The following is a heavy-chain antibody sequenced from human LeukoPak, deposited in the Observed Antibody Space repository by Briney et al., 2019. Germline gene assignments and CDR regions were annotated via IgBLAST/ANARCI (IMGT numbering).Heavy chain of an antibody. Sequence: GGSLRLSCVASGFRFDDSAMHWVRQAPGRGLEWVSGVSWNSGTIGYADSVRGRFTISRDNAKSSLYLQMNSLRPEDTALYYCARDGIQLEPGSYLWGQGTQATVSS. J-gene: IGHJ4*02. CDR1: GFRFDDSA. CDR3: ARDGIQLEPGSYL. V-gene: IGHV3-9*01. CDR2: VSWNSGTI. D-gene: IGHD1-1*01.